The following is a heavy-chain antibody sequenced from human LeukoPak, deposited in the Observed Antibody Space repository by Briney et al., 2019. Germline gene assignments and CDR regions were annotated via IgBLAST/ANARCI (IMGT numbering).Heavy chain of an antibody. CDR2: INREKRDT. CDR1: GYTFTGYA. CDR3: AKKVRGPSHPLDF. Sequence: ASVEVSCKASGYTFTGYAIHWVRQAPGQGLEWMGWINREKRDTGYAHKFQGRVTMTSDTSISTAYMELSSLRSDDTAVYYCAKKVRGPSHPLDFWGQGTLVTVSS. J-gene: IGHJ4*02. D-gene: IGHD5-12*01. V-gene: IGHV1-2*02.